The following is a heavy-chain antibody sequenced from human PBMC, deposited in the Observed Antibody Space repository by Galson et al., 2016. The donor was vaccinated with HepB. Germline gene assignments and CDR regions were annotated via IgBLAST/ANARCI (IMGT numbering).Heavy chain of an antibody. CDR3: AKPETRPYDILTGYSHFVY. CDR2: TSYDGSNE. Sequence: SLRLSCAASGFTFSRSDMYWVRQAPGKGLEWVAVTSYDGSNEYYADSVKGRFTISRDNSKHTLYLQMNSLGAEDTAVYYCAKPETRPYDILTGYSHFVYWGQGTLVTVSS. V-gene: IGHV3-30*18. D-gene: IGHD3-9*01. J-gene: IGHJ4*02. CDR1: GFTFSRSD.